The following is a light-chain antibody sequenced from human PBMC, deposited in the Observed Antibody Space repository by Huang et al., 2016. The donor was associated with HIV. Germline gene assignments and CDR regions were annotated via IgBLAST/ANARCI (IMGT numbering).Light chain of an antibody. J-gene: IGKJ1*01. CDR3: QQYNNYPWT. Sequence: DIQMTQSPSTLSASVGDRVTITCRASQSISDYLAWYQQKPGEAPNLLIYKASSLEGGVPPRFSGSGSGTEFTLTISSLQADDVATYYCQQYNNYPWTLGQGTLVEIK. CDR1: QSISDY. V-gene: IGKV1-5*03. CDR2: KAS.